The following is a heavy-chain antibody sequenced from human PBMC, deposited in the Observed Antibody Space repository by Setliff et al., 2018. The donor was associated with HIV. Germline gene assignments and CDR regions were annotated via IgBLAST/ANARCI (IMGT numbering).Heavy chain of an antibody. V-gene: IGHV3-48*03. CDR2: ISSSGSSI. J-gene: IGHJ5*02. CDR1: GFSFNNYN. CDR3: ARSESSGYSLPYTRFDA. D-gene: IGHD3-22*01. Sequence: PGGSLRLSCAASGFSFNNYNMNWVRQAPGKGLEWISYISSSGSSIYYGDSVKGRFAISRDNAKNSLYLQMNSLRAEDTAVYFCARSESSGYSLPYTRFDAWGQGALVTVSS.